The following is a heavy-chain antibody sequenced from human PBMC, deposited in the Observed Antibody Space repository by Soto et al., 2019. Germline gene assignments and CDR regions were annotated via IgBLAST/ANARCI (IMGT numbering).Heavy chain of an antibody. J-gene: IGHJ4*02. CDR3: ARPNSIVATRRYYFDY. CDR2: IWYDGSNK. D-gene: IGHD5-12*01. Sequence: GGSLRLSCAASGFTFRSYGMHWVRQAPGKGLEWVAVIWYDGSNKYYADSVKGRFTISRDNSKNTLYLQMNSLRAEDTAVYYCARPNSIVATRRYYFDYWGQGTLVTVSS. CDR1: GFTFRSYG. V-gene: IGHV3-33*01.